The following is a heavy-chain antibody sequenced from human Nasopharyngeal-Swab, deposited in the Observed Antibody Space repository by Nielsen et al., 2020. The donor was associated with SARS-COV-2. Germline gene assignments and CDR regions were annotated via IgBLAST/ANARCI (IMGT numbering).Heavy chain of an antibody. CDR2: IRSKGNSYAT. CDR1: GFIFSDSA. D-gene: IGHD2-15*01. Sequence: RGSLRLSCAASGFIFSDSAIHWVRQASGKGLEWVGRIRSKGNSYATEYAASVEGRFTISRDDSKNTAYLQMNSLITEDTAIYYCTRCGGSCYTGKDYWGQGTLVTVSS. V-gene: IGHV3-73*01. CDR3: TRCGGSCYTGKDY. J-gene: IGHJ4*02.